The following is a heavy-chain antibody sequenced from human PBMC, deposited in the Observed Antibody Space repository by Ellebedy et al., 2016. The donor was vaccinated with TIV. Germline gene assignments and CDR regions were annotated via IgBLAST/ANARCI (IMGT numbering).Heavy chain of an antibody. V-gene: IGHV4-34*01. CDR1: DGSLRGYF. D-gene: IGHD2-2*01. Sequence: SETLSLXXAVHDGSLRGYFFSWIRQPPGQRLEWIGSIHYSGSTYCNPSLKSRVTISVDTSENQFSLKLSSVTAADTAVYYCANFGRQLTYWYFDLWGRGTLVTVSS. CDR2: IHYSGST. J-gene: IGHJ2*01. CDR3: ANFGRQLTYWYFDL.